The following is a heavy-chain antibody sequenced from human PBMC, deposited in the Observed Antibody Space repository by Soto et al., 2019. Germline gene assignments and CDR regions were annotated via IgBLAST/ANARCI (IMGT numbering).Heavy chain of an antibody. D-gene: IGHD2-2*01. J-gene: IGHJ4*02. CDR1: GYTFTSYA. Sequence: QVQLVQSGAEVKKPGASVKVSCKDSGYTFTSYAMHWVRQAPGQRLEWMGRINAGNGNTKYSQKFKGRVTITRDTSASAAYMDLSSLRSEDTAVYYWARALGVVTDDYWGQGTLVTVSS. CDR2: INAGNGNT. V-gene: IGHV1-3*01. CDR3: ARALGVVTDDY.